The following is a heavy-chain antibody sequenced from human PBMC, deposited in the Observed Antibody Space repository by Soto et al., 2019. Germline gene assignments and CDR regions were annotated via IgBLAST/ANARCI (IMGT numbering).Heavy chain of an antibody. V-gene: IGHV4-34*01. CDR3: ARMNYYDTSGYPFDY. Sequence: SETLSLTCAVYGGSFSGYYWSWIRQPPGKGLEWIGEINHSGSTNYNPSLKSRLTTSVDTSKNQFSLKLGSVTAADTAVYYCARMNYYDTSGYPFDYWGQGMMVTVSS. D-gene: IGHD3-22*01. J-gene: IGHJ4*02. CDR2: INHSGST. CDR1: GGSFSGYY.